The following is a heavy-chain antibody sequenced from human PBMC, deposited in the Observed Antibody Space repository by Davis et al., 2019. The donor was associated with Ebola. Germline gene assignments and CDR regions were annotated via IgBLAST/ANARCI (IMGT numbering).Heavy chain of an antibody. J-gene: IGHJ4*02. D-gene: IGHD1-26*01. V-gene: IGHV3-21*01. Sequence: GGSLRLSCAASGFTFSSYSMNWVRQAPGKGLEWVSSISSSSSYIYYADSVKGRFTISRDNAKSSLYLQMNSLRTEDTAIYFCAKHGRDYDYWGQGALVTVSS. CDR2: ISSSSSYI. CDR1: GFTFSSYS. CDR3: AKHGRDYDY.